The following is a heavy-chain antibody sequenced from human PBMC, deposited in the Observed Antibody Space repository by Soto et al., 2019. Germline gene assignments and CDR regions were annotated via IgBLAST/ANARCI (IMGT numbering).Heavy chain of an antibody. J-gene: IGHJ4*02. CDR3: ARVRVAASDVYYFDY. CDR1: GGTFSSYA. V-gene: IGHV1-69*13. D-gene: IGHD2-15*01. CDR2: IIPIFGTA. Sequence: SVKVSCKASGGTFSSYAISWVRQAPGQGLEWMGGIIPIFGTANYAQKFQGRVTITADESTSTAYMELSSLRSEDTAVYYCARVRVAASDVYYFDYWGQGTLVTVSS.